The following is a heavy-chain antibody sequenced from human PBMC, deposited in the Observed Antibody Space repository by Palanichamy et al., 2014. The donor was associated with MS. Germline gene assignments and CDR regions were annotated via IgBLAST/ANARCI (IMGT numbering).Heavy chain of an antibody. D-gene: IGHD2-15*01. CDR2: IHNVGGA. J-gene: IGHJ4*02. V-gene: IGHV4-59*02. CDR3: ARVRDFCNGGGCYEFDY. Sequence: QVHLQESGPGLVKPSETLSLTCAISGDSVTTYYWSWIRQPPGKGLEWIGFIHNVGGASYNPSLKSRVTISIDTTKNQFSLKLNSATAADTAVYYCARVRDFCNGGGCYEFDYWGQGTLVSVSS. CDR1: GDSVTTYY.